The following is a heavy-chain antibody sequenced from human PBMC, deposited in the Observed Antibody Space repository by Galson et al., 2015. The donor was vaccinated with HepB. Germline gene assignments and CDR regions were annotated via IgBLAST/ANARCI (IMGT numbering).Heavy chain of an antibody. CDR1: GFTFSSYS. D-gene: IGHD6-6*01. Sequence: SLRLSCAASGFTFSSYSMNWVRQAPGKGLEWVSYISSSSSTIYYADSVKGRFTISRDNAKNSLYLQMNSLRDEDTAVYYCARDRSPTGSSPSRSYYYYYGMDVWGQGTTVTVSS. CDR2: ISSSSSTI. V-gene: IGHV3-48*02. J-gene: IGHJ6*02. CDR3: ARDRSPTGSSPSRSYYYYYGMDV.